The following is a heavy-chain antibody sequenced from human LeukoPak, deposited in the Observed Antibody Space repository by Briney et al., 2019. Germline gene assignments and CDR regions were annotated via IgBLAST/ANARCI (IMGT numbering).Heavy chain of an antibody. Sequence: SETLSLTCTVSGGSIRSYYWSWIRQPPGKGLEWIGRIYTSGSTNYNPSLKSRVTISVDTSKNQFSLKLSSVTAADTAVYYCARGTKYYYGSGPFDYWGQGTLVTVSS. CDR3: ARGTKYYYGSGPFDY. CDR1: GGSIRSYY. D-gene: IGHD3-10*01. CDR2: IYTSGST. V-gene: IGHV4-4*08. J-gene: IGHJ4*02.